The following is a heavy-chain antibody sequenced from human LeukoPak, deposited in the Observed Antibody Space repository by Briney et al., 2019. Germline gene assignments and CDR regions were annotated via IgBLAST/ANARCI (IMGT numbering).Heavy chain of an antibody. V-gene: IGHV4-38-2*01. Sequence: PSETLSLTCAVSGYSISSGYYWGWIRQPPGKGLEWIGSIYYSGSTYYNPSLKSRVTISVDTSKNQFSLKLSSVTAADTAVYYCASLSTSLVAAVPYSLYYWGQGTLVTVSS. J-gene: IGHJ4*02. D-gene: IGHD2-15*01. CDR1: GYSISSGYY. CDR2: IYYSGST. CDR3: ASLSTSLVAAVPYSLYY.